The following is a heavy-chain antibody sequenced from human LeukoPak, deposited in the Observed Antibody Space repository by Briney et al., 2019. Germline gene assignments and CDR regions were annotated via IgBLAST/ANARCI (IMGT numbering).Heavy chain of an antibody. V-gene: IGHV1-18*01. Sequence: ASVKVSCKASGYTFTSYGISWVRQAPGQGLEWMGWISAYYGNTNYAQKLQGRVTMTTDTSTSTAYMELRSLRSDDTAVYYCARVPRGGGAIILFDYWGQGTLVTVSS. CDR2: ISAYYGNT. D-gene: IGHD3-16*02. J-gene: IGHJ4*02. CDR3: ARVPRGGGAIILFDY. CDR1: GYTFTSYG.